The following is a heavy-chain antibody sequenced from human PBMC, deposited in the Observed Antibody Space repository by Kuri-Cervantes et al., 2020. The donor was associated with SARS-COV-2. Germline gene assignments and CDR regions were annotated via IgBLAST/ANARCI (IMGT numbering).Heavy chain of an antibody. CDR3: AREQLFPSYYFDY. V-gene: IGHV4-59*01. D-gene: IGHD6-13*01. CDR2: IYYSGST. J-gene: IGHJ4*03. Sequence: GSLRLSCTVSGGSISSCYWSWIRQPPGKGLEWIGYIYYSGSTNYNPSLKSRVTISVDTSKNQFSLKLSSVTAADTAVYYCAREQLFPSYYFDYWGQGTTVTVSS. CDR1: GGSISSCY.